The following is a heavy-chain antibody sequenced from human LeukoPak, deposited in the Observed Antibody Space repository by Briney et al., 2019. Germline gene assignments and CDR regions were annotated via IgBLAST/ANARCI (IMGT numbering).Heavy chain of an antibody. J-gene: IGHJ4*02. CDR2: ISGSGGST. CDR1: GFTFTSYS. CDR3: AKDGLVDKSHCGGDCYYDY. Sequence: PGGSLRLSCAASGFTFTSYSMNWVRQAPGKGLEWVSTISGSGGSTYYADSVKGRFTISRDNSKNTLYLQMNSLRAEDTAVYYCAKDGLVDKSHCGGDCYYDYWGQGTLVTASS. V-gene: IGHV3-23*01. D-gene: IGHD2-21*02.